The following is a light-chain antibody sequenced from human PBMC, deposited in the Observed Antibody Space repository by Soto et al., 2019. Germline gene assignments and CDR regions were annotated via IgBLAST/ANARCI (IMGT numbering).Light chain of an antibody. CDR2: AAS. J-gene: IGKJ4*01. CDR1: QSISSY. V-gene: IGKV1-39*01. Sequence: IQIGRASSWVCAYVWEVAAISCRASQSISSYLNWYQQKPGKAPKLLIYAASSLQSRVPSRFSGSGSRTDFTLTFSRLQPEEFATYYCQQSYSTLTSGGGTKVDIK. CDR3: QQSYSTLT.